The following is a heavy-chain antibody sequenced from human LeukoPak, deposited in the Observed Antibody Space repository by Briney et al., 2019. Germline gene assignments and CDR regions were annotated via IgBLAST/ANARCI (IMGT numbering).Heavy chain of an antibody. CDR3: ARNYGSYLAFDI. Sequence: ASVKVSCKASGYTFTSYGISWVRQAPGQGLEWMGWISAYNGNTNYAQKLQGRVTMTTDTSTSTAYTELRSLRSDDTAVYYCARNYGSYLAFDIWGQGTMVTVSS. D-gene: IGHD1-26*01. CDR2: ISAYNGNT. V-gene: IGHV1-18*01. J-gene: IGHJ3*02. CDR1: GYTFTSYG.